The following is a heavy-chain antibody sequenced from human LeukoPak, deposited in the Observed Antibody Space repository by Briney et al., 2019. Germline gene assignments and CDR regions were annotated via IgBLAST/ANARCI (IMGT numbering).Heavy chain of an antibody. CDR1: GGSISSGGYC. V-gene: IGHV4-30-4*07. J-gene: IGHJ6*03. D-gene: IGHD6-13*01. Sequence: KTPETLSLTCAVSGGSISSGGYCWSWIRQPPGKGLEWIGYIYFSGSTYYNPSLKSRVTISVDTSKNQFSLKLSSVTAADTAVYYCASSEVIAAAGDYYYYYMDVWGKGTTVTISS. CDR2: IYFSGST. CDR3: ASSEVIAAAGDYYYYYMDV.